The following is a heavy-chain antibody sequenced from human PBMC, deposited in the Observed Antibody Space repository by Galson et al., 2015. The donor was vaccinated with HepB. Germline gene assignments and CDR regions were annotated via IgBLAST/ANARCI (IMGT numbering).Heavy chain of an antibody. D-gene: IGHD1-1*01. Sequence: QSGAEVKKPGESLKISCKGSGYSFTSYWIGWVRQMPGKGLEWMGIIYPGDSDTRYSPSFQGQVTISADKSISTAYLQWSSLKASDTAMYYCARTMWVHGPGYYYYGMDVWGQGTTVTVSS. CDR3: ARTMWVHGPGYYYYGMDV. CDR2: IYPGDSDT. J-gene: IGHJ6*02. V-gene: IGHV5-51*01. CDR1: GYSFTSYW.